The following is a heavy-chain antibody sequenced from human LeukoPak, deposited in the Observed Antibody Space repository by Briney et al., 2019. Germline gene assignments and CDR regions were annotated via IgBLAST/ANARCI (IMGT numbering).Heavy chain of an antibody. CDR3: ARDDSVIYCSGGSCYSGAFDI. CDR1: GGSISSSSYY. Sequence: SETLSLTCTVSGGSISSSSYYWGWIRQPPGKGLEWIGSIYYSGSTYYNPSLKSRVTISVDTSKNQFSLKLSSVTAADTAVYYCARDDSVIYCSGGSCYSGAFDIWGQGTMVTVSS. J-gene: IGHJ3*02. V-gene: IGHV4-39*07. D-gene: IGHD2-15*01. CDR2: IYYSGST.